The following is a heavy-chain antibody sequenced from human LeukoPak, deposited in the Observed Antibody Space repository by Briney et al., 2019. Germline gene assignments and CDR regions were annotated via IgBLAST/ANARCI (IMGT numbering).Heavy chain of an antibody. D-gene: IGHD3-10*01. CDR3: AKDHDYYASGPI. V-gene: IGHV3-23*01. CDR2: ISGSGDST. Sequence: GGSLRLSCAASGFTFSNYAMNWVRQAPGKGLGWVSAISGSGDSTYYADSVKGRFTISRDNSKNTLYLQMNSLRAEDTALYYCAKDHDYYASGPIWGQGTMVTVSS. CDR1: GFTFSNYA. J-gene: IGHJ3*02.